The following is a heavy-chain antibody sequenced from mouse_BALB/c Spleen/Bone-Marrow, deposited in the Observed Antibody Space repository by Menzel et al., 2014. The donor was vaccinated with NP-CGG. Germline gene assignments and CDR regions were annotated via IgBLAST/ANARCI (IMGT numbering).Heavy chain of an antibody. CDR2: ISHSGST. Sequence: EVKLMESGPSLVKPSQTLSLTCSVTGDSITSGYWNWIRKFPGNKLEYMGYISHSGSTYYNPSLKSRISITRDTSKNQYYPQLSSVTTEDTATYYCARAGYRYDVGYAMDYWGQGTSVTVSS. D-gene: IGHD2-14*01. CDR1: GDSITSGY. V-gene: IGHV3-8*02. J-gene: IGHJ4*01. CDR3: ARAGYRYDVGYAMDY.